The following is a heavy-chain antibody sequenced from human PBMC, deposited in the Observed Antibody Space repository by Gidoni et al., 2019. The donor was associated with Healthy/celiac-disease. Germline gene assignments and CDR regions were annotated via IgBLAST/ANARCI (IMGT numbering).Heavy chain of an antibody. D-gene: IGHD6-13*01. V-gene: IGHV3-15*01. CDR3: TSTLSIAAAVGRDY. Sequence: EVQLVESGGGLVKPGGSLRLSCAASGFTFRNAWMSWVRQAPGKGLEWVGRIKSKTDGGTTDYAAPVKGRFTISRDDSKNTLYLQMNSLKTEDTAVYYCTSTLSIAAAVGRDYWGQGTLVTVSS. J-gene: IGHJ4*02. CDR2: IKSKTDGGTT. CDR1: GFTFRNAW.